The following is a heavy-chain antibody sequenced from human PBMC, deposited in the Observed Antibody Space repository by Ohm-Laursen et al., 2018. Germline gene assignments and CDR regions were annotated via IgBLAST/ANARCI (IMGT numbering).Heavy chain of an antibody. D-gene: IGHD3-22*01. CDR2: ISAYNGNT. V-gene: IGHV1-18*01. CDR3: ARYYYDSSGYYYIYYGMDV. J-gene: IGHJ6*02. Sequence: ASVKVSCKASGGTFSSYAISWVRQAPGQGLEWMGWISAYNGNTNYAQKLQGRVTMTTDTSTSTAYMELRSLRSDDTAVYYCARYYYDSSGYYYIYYGMDVWGQGTTVTVSS. CDR1: GGTFSSYA.